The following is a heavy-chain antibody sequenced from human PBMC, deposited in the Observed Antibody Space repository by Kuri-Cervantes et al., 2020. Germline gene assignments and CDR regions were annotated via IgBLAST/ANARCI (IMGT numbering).Heavy chain of an antibody. Sequence: ASVKVSCKASGYTFTGYYMHWVRQAPGQGLEWMGWINPNSGGTNYAQKFQGRVTMTRDTSISTAYMELSRLSSEDTAIYYCARDNVDLVATIPANWGQGTLVTVSS. D-gene: IGHD5-12*01. V-gene: IGHV1-2*02. CDR2: INPNSGGT. J-gene: IGHJ4*02. CDR3: ARDNVDLVATIPAN. CDR1: GYTFTGYY.